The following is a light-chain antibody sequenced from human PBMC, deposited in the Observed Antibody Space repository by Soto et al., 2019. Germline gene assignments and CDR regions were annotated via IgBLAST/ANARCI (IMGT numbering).Light chain of an antibody. CDR1: QTINTY. J-gene: IGKJ3*01. CDR3: QQSYSTPA. CDR2: ATS. Sequence: DIQMTQSPSSLSASVGDRVTITCRASQTINTYLNWYQQKPGKAPHLLIYATSTLQSGVPSRFSGSGSGTDFTLTISSLQPEDFATYYCQQSYSTPAFGPGTKVEIK. V-gene: IGKV1-39*01.